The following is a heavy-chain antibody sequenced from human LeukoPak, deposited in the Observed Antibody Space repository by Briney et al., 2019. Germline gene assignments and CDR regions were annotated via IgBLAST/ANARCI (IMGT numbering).Heavy chain of an antibody. CDR1: GDSISFHF. D-gene: IGHD1-26*01. Sequence: SETLSLTCSVSGDSISFHFWSWIRQPPGKGLEWIGHTYYGGSTDYNPSLASRVTVSADTSKNQFSLKLSSVTAADTAVYYCATLGRAAGNAFDSGGQGTVVIVS. J-gene: IGHJ3*02. CDR3: ATLGRAAGNAFDS. V-gene: IGHV4-59*11. CDR2: TYYGGST.